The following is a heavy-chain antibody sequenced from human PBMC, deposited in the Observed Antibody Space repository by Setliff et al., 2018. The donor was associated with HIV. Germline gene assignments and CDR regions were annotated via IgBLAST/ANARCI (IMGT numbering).Heavy chain of an antibody. J-gene: IGHJ4*02. CDR3: VRYIGAAAGYIDH. D-gene: IGHD6-25*01. CDR1: GYSFVDFW. Sequence: PGESLKISCHLSGYSFVDFWIGWVRQTPGKGLEWVGFIYPGDSDSRYSPSFRGQVTISADKSTTTAYLDWASPKASDTAMYYCVRYIGAAAGYIDHWGQGTLVTVSS. CDR2: IYPGDSDS. V-gene: IGHV5-51*01.